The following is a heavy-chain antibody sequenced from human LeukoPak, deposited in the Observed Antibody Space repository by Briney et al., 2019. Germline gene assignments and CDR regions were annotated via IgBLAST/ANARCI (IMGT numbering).Heavy chain of an antibody. CDR1: GGSISSSSYY. V-gene: IGHV4-39*01. D-gene: IGHD3-16*01. CDR2: IYYSGST. Sequence: SETLSLTCTVSGGSISSSSYYWGWIRQPPGKGLEWIGSIYYSGSTYYNPSLKSRVTISVDTSKNQFSLKLSSVTAADTAVYYCARPLGTGAFDIWGQGTMVTVSS. CDR3: ARPLGTGAFDI. J-gene: IGHJ3*02.